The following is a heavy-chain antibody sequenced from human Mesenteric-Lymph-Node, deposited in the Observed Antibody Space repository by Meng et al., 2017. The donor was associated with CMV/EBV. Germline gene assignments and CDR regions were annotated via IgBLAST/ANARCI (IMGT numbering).Heavy chain of an antibody. D-gene: IGHD2-2*01. J-gene: IGHJ6*02. Sequence: GESLKISCAASGFTFSNHWMSWVRQTPGKGLEWVGFIRSKAYGGTTEYAASVKGRFTISRDDSKSIAYLQMNSLKTEDTAVYYCTREIVVVPAAEGDYYYYGMDVWGQGTTVTVSS. CDR3: TREIVVVPAAEGDYYYYGMDV. CDR1: GFTFSNHW. CDR2: IRSKAYGGTT. V-gene: IGHV3-49*02.